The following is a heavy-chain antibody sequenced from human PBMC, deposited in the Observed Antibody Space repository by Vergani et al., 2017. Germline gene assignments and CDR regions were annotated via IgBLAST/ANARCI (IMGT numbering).Heavy chain of an antibody. CDR2: IYHTGST. CDR1: GYSISSGYY. V-gene: IGHV4-38-2*02. D-gene: IGHD3-10*01. CDR3: ARIFGELSDY. Sequence: QVQLQQSGPGLVKPSETLSLTCSVSGYSISSGYYWGWVRQSPGKGLEWIASIYHTGSTYYNPSLESRVTISVDTSKNQFSLNVTSVSAADTAVYYCARIFGELSDYWGQGTLVTVSS. J-gene: IGHJ4*02.